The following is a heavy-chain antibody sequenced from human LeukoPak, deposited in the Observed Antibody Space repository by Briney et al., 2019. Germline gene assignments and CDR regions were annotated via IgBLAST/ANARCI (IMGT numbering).Heavy chain of an antibody. V-gene: IGHV3-23*01. Sequence: GGTLRLSYAASGFIFSRYGMSWVRQAPGKGLEWVSAISGSGGTTYYTDSVKGRFTISRDNSKNTLDLQMNSLRAEDTAVYYCARGGDYGVKIDHWGQGTLVTVSS. J-gene: IGHJ4*02. CDR2: ISGSGGTT. D-gene: IGHD4-17*01. CDR3: ARGGDYGVKIDH. CDR1: GFIFSRYG.